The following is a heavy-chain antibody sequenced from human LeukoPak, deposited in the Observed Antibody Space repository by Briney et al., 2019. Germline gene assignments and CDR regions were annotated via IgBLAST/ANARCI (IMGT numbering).Heavy chain of an antibody. V-gene: IGHV5-51*01. Sequence: GESLKISCQASGYNFTRYWIGWVRQLPGKGLEWMGLLYPRDSDTRYSPSFQGQVTFSADNSVNTAYLQWSSLRASDTAIYYCARQMGVASRKNYFDSWGQGTLVTVSA. CDR2: LYPRDSDT. CDR3: ARQMGVASRKNYFDS. CDR1: GYNFTRYW. D-gene: IGHD5-12*01. J-gene: IGHJ4*02.